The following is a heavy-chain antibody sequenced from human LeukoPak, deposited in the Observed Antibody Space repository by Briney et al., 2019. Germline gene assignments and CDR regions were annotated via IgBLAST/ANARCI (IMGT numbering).Heavy chain of an antibody. V-gene: IGHV4-34*01. CDR2: INHSGST. J-gene: IGHJ6*03. CDR1: GGSFSGYY. D-gene: IGHD2-21*01. CDR3: ARGVKHPRYYYYMDV. Sequence: KPSETLSLTCAVYGGSFSGYYWSWIRQPPGKGLEWIGEINHSGSTNYNPSLKSRVTISVDTSKNQFSLKLSSVTAADTAVYYCARGVKHPRYYYYMDVWGKGTTVTVSS.